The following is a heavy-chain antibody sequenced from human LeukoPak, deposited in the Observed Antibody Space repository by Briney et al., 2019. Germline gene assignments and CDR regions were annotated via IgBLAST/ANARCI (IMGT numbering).Heavy chain of an antibody. CDR2: INHSGST. CDR1: GGSFSGYY. D-gene: IGHD6-19*01. V-gene: IGHV4-34*01. J-gene: IGHJ4*02. CDR3: ARAWYSSGWYYDY. Sequence: PSETLSLTCAVYGGSFSGYYWSWIRQPPGKGLEWIGEINHSGSTNYNPSLKSRVTISVDTFKNQFSLKLSSVTAADTAVYYCARAWYSSGWYYDYWGQGTLVTVSS.